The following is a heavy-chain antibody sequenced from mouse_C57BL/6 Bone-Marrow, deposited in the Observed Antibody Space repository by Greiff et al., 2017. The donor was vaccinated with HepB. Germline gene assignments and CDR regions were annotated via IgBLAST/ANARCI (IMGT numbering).Heavy chain of an antibody. V-gene: IGHV3-6*01. CDR1: GYSITSGYY. J-gene: IGHJ3*01. CDR3: ASHYDYDGAWFAY. Sequence: EVKLVESGPGLVKPSQSLSLTCSVTGYSITSGYYWNWIRQFPGNKLEWMGYISYDGSNNYNPSLKNRISITRDTSKNQFFLKLNSVTTEDTATYYCASHYDYDGAWFAYWGQGTLVTVSA. D-gene: IGHD2-4*01. CDR2: ISYDGSN.